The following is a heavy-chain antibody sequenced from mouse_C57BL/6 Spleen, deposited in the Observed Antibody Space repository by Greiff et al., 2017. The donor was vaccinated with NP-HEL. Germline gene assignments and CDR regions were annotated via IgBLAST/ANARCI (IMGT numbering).Heavy chain of an antibody. Sequence: EVKLEESGGGLVQPGGSMKLSCVASGFTFSNYWMNWVRQSPEQGLEWVAQIRLKSDNYATNYAESVKGRFTISRDDSKSSVYLQMNNLMAEDTGIYYCTGIYYYGIYYWGQGTTLTVSS. CDR2: IRLKSDNYAT. J-gene: IGHJ2*01. D-gene: IGHD1-1*01. CDR1: GFTFSNYW. CDR3: TGIYYYGIYY. V-gene: IGHV6-3*01.